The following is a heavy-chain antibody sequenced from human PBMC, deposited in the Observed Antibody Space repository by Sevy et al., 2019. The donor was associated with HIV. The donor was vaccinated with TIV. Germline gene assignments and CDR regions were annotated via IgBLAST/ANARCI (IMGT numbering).Heavy chain of an antibody. CDR1: GYTFTSYG. D-gene: IGHD6-19*01. V-gene: IGHV1-18*01. CDR3: ARDLYSSGWYGTRFYYYGMDV. Sequence: ASVKVSCKASGYTFTSYGISWVRQAPGQGLEWMGWISAYNGNTNYAQKLQGRVTMTTDTSTGTAYMELRSLRSDDTAVYYCARDLYSSGWYGTRFYYYGMDVWGQGTTVTVSS. CDR2: ISAYNGNT. J-gene: IGHJ6*02.